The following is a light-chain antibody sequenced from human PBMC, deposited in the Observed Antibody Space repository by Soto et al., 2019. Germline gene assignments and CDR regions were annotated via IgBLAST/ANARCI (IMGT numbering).Light chain of an antibody. CDR3: QTWGTGGVV. CDR1: SGHSSYA. V-gene: IGLV4-69*01. J-gene: IGLJ2*01. Sequence: QYVLTQSPSASASLGASVKLTCTLSSGHSSYAIAWHQQQPEKGPRYLMKLNSDGSHSKGDGIPDRFSGSSSGAERYLTISSLQSEDEADYYCQTWGTGGVVFGGGTKLTVL. CDR2: LNSDGSH.